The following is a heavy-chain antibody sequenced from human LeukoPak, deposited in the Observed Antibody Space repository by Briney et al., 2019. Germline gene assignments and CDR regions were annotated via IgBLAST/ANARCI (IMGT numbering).Heavy chain of an antibody. Sequence: SETVSLTCTVSGGSISSYYWSWIRQPPGKGLEWIGYIHYSGSTTYNPSLKSRVTISVDTSKNQFSLKLSSVTAADTAVYYCARGRRWELHGWGQGTLVTVSS. CDR2: IHYSGST. J-gene: IGHJ4*02. V-gene: IGHV4-59*12. CDR3: ARGRRWELHG. CDR1: GGSISSYY. D-gene: IGHD1-26*01.